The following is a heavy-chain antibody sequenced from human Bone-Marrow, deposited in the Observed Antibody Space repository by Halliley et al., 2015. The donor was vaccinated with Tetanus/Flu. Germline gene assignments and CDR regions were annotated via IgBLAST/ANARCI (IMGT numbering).Heavy chain of an antibody. CDR1: GFIFSNYD. Sequence: SGFIFSNYDMTWVRQAPGKGLEWVSSISGSGTYTFYADSVKGRFTISRDNSKDTLYLQIFSLRVEDTAVYYCAKKWSADTSTDYFDYWGQGTLVTVSS. V-gene: IGHV3-23*01. CDR2: ISGSGTYT. D-gene: IGHD5-18*01. CDR3: AKKWSADTSTDYFDY. J-gene: IGHJ4*02.